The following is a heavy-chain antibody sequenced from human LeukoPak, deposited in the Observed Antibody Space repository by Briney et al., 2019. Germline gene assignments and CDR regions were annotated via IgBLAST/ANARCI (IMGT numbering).Heavy chain of an antibody. J-gene: IGHJ6*02. CDR3: ARAHDFWSGYYTWRSYGMDV. CDR1: GFIFSSYS. V-gene: IGHV3-23*01. CDR2: ITGSGGNT. D-gene: IGHD3-3*01. Sequence: PGGSLRLSCAASGFIFSSYSMSWVRQAPGKGLEWVSVITGSGGNTYYADSVKGRFTISRDNSKNTLYLQMNSLRAEDTAVYYCARAHDFWSGYYTWRSYGMDVWGQGTTVTVSS.